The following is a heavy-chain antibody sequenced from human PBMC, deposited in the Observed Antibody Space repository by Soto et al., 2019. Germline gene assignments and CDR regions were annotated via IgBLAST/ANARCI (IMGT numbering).Heavy chain of an antibody. Sequence: SETLSLTCDVNGGSFSGYYWTWIRQPPGKGLEWIGEIDHSGSTNYNPSLKRRVTISVDTSKNQFSLNLRSVTAADTAVYYCARVKVRSRVPAAMTRYYYGLDVWGQGTTVTVSS. V-gene: IGHV4-34*01. CDR2: IDHSGST. D-gene: IGHD2-2*01. CDR3: ARVKVRSRVPAAMTRYYYGLDV. J-gene: IGHJ6*02. CDR1: GGSFSGYY.